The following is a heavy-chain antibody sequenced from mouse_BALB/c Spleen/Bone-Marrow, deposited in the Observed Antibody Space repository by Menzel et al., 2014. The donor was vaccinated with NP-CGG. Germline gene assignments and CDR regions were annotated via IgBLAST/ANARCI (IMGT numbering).Heavy chain of an antibody. CDR3: ARTGNLAWFAY. J-gene: IGHJ3*01. Sequence: QVQLKESGAELVRPGSSVKISCKASGYAFXSYWMNWVKQRPGQGLEWIGQIYPGDGDTNYNGKFKGKATLTADKSSSTAYMQLSSLTSEDSAVYFCARTGNLAWFAYWGQGTLVTVSA. V-gene: IGHV1-80*01. D-gene: IGHD2-1*01. CDR1: GYAFXSYW. CDR2: IYPGDGDT.